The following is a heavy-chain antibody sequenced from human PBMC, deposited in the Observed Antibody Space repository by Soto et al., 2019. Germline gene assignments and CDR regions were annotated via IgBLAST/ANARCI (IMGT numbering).Heavy chain of an antibody. CDR3: ARFDYYDSSGYLDFGPK. J-gene: IGHJ4*02. CDR1: GFSVTANY. CDR2: IYSGGST. Sequence: PGGSLRLSCEVSGFSVTANYMSWVRQAPGKGLEWVSVIYSGGSTYYIDSVKGRFSISRDISKNTLYLQMNSLRAEDTAVYYCARFDYYDSSGYLDFGPKWGQGTLVTVSS. D-gene: IGHD3-22*01. V-gene: IGHV3-53*01.